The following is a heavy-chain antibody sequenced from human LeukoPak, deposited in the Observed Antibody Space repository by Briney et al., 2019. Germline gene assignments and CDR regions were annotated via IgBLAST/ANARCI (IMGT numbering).Heavy chain of an antibody. CDR3: ARAGLRYFDWSNWLDP. V-gene: IGHV4-34*01. CDR1: GGSFSGYY. CDR2: INHSGST. D-gene: IGHD3-9*01. Sequence: SETLSLTCAVYGGSFSGYYWSWIRQPPGKGLEWIGEINHSGSTNYNPSLKSRVTISVDTSKNQFSLKLSSVTAADTVVYYCARAGLRYFDWSNWLDPWGQGTLVTVSS. J-gene: IGHJ5*02.